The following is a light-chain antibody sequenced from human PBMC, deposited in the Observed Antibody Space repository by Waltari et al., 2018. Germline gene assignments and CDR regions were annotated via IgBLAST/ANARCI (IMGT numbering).Light chain of an antibody. Sequence: DIQMTQPPSSLSASVGDTVTINCRASQDITNYLARFQPRPGKAPKSLIYAASTFQGGVPSRFRGFGFGTDFTLIITNLQPEDFATYYCQQYNHYPITFGQGTRL. CDR2: AAS. J-gene: IGKJ5*01. CDR3: QQYNHYPIT. V-gene: IGKV1-16*01. CDR1: QDITNY.